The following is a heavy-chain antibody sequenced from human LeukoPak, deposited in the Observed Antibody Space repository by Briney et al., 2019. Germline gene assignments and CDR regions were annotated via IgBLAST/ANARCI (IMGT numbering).Heavy chain of an antibody. V-gene: IGHV1-69*06. CDR2: IIPIFGTA. CDR1: GGTFSSYA. CDR3: ARGRGTMVRGVYNWFDP. Sequence: SVKVSCKASGGTFSSYAISWVRQAPGQGLEWMGGIIPIFGTANYAQKFQGRVTITADKSTSTAYMELSSLRSEDTAVYYCARGRGTMVRGVYNWFDPWGQGTLVTVSS. J-gene: IGHJ5*02. D-gene: IGHD3-10*01.